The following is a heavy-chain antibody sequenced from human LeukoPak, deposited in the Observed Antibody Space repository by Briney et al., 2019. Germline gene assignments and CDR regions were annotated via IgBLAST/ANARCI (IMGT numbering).Heavy chain of an antibody. D-gene: IGHD3-22*01. Sequence: SETLSLTCSVSSGSISGYYWSWIRQPPGKGPEWIAYIHYTGSTNYNPSLRSRVAISVDTSKNQFSLKLGSVTAADTAVYYCARVPDRSGYFYYFDYWGQGTLVTVSS. CDR3: ARVPDRSGYFYYFDY. CDR2: IHYTGST. J-gene: IGHJ4*02. V-gene: IGHV4-59*01. CDR1: SGSISGYY.